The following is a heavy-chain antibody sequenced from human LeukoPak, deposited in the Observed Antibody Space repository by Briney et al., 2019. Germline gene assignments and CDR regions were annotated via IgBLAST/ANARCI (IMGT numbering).Heavy chain of an antibody. CDR2: INHSGST. V-gene: IGHV4-34*01. Sequence: SETLSLTCAVYGGSFSSYYWSWVRQPPGKGLEWIGEINHSGSTNYNPSLKSRVTISVETSKNQFYLKLSAVTAADTAVYYCARAPAFVPWGQGSLVTVS. CDR1: GGSFSSYY. CDR3: ARAPAFVP. J-gene: IGHJ5*02.